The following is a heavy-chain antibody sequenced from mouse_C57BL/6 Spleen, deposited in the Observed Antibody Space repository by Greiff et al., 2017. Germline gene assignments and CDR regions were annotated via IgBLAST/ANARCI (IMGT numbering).Heavy chain of an antibody. D-gene: IGHD2-4*01. V-gene: IGHV3-6*01. CDR2: ISYDGSN. CDR1: GYSITSGYY. CDR3: ARDYYDYEDYFDY. J-gene: IGHJ2*01. Sequence: EVQRVESGPGLVKPSQSLSLTCSVTGYSITSGYYWNWIRQFPGNKLEWMGYISYDGSNNYNPSLKNRISITRDTSKNQFFLKLNSVTTEDTATYYCARDYYDYEDYFDYWGQDTTLTVSS.